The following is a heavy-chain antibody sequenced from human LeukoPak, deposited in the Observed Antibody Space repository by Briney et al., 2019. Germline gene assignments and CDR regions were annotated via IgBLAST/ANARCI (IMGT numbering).Heavy chain of an antibody. CDR3: ARGEALGTVFGGMAV. J-gene: IGHJ6*02. CDR2: IIPIFGTA. CDR1: GGTFSSYA. V-gene: IGHV1-69*13. Sequence: SVKVSCKASGGTFSSYAISWVRQAPGQGLEWMGGIIPIFGTANYAQKFQGSVTITADESTSTAYMELSSLRSEDTAVYYCARGEALGTVFGGMAVWGQGTAVTVSS. D-gene: IGHD3-10*01.